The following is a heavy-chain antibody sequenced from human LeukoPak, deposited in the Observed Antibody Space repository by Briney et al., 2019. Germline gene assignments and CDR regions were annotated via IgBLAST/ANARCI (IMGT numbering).Heavy chain of an antibody. CDR3: ARGFDAHNAFDI. V-gene: IGHV4-30-4*01. CDR1: GGSISSSDYY. Sequence: SETLSLTCTVSGGSISSSDYYWSWIRQPPGKGLEWIGYIYYSGSTSYNPSLKSRVTVSVDTSKNQFSLKLTSVTAADAAVYYCARGFDAHNAFDIWGQGTMVTVSS. D-gene: IGHD3-9*01. CDR2: IYYSGST. J-gene: IGHJ3*02.